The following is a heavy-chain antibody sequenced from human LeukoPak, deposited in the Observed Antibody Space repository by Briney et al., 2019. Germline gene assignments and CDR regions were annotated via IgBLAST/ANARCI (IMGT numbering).Heavy chain of an antibody. V-gene: IGHV3-30*02. Sequence: GGSLRLSCAASGFTFSSYGMHWVRQAPGKGLEWVAFIRYDGSNKYYADSVKGRFTISRDNSKNTLYLQMNSLRAEDTAVYYCASDYGGNSGNLDAFDIWGQGTMVTVSS. J-gene: IGHJ3*02. CDR2: IRYDGSNK. CDR1: GFTFSSYG. D-gene: IGHD4-23*01. CDR3: ASDYGGNSGNLDAFDI.